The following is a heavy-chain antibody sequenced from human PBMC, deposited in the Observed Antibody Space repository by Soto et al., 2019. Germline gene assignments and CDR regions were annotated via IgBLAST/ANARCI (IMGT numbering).Heavy chain of an antibody. D-gene: IGHD6-19*01. CDR2: IYHSGST. Sequence: SETLSLTCAVSGGSISSGGYSWSWIRQPPGKGLEWIGYIYHSGSTYYNPSLKSRVTISVDRSKNQFSLKLSSVTAADTAVYYCASQLAVAEAFFDYWGQGTLVTVSS. V-gene: IGHV4-30-2*01. CDR1: GGSISSGGYS. CDR3: ASQLAVAEAFFDY. J-gene: IGHJ4*02.